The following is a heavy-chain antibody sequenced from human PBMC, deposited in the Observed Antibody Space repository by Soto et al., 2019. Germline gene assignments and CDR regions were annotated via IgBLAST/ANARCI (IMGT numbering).Heavy chain of an antibody. CDR1: GGTFSSYA. D-gene: IGHD3-3*01. V-gene: IGHV1-69*12. CDR2: IIPIFGTA. Sequence: QVQLVQSGAEVKKPGSSVKVSCKASGGTFSSYAISWVRQAPGQGLEWMGGIIPIFGTANYAQKFQGRVTITAAEATSTAYKEVGSIISEETAVYYYAGNRARITIFGGVPAKLQYYYYYGMDVWGQGTTVTVSS. CDR3: AGNRARITIFGGVPAKLQYYYYYGMDV. J-gene: IGHJ6*02.